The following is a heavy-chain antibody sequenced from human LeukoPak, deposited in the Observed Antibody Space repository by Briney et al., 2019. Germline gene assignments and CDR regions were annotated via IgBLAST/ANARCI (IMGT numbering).Heavy chain of an antibody. J-gene: IGHJ6*02. D-gene: IGHD6-19*01. CDR1: GYTFTSYG. V-gene: IGHV1-18*01. CDR2: ISAYNGNT. Sequence: ASVNVSCKASGYTFTSYGISWVRQAPGQGLEWMGWISAYNGNTNYAQKLQGRVTMTTDTSTSTAYMELRSLRSDDTAVYYCAREGEQWLRNYYYYGMDVWGQGTTVTVSS. CDR3: AREGEQWLRNYYYYGMDV.